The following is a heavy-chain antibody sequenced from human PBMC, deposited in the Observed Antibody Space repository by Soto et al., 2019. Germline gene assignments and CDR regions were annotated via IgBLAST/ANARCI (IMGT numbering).Heavy chain of an antibody. D-gene: IGHD3-10*01. CDR3: ARDLNFEKTGYDY. CDR2: ISSSSSYI. J-gene: IGHJ4*02. V-gene: IGHV3-21*01. CDR1: GFTFSSYS. Sequence: GGSLRLSCAASGFTFSSYSMNWVRQAPGKGLEWVSSISSSSSYIYYADSVKGRFTISRDNAKNSLYLQMNSLRAEDTAVYYCARDLNFEKTGYDYWGQGTLVTVSS.